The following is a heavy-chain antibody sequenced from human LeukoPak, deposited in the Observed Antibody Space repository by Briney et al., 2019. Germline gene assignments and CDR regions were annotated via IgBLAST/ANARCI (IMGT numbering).Heavy chain of an antibody. CDR3: ARLRKYSYGYDY. CDR2: IYTSGST. J-gene: IGHJ4*02. Sequence: SETLSLTCTVSGGSISSGSYYWSWIRQPAGKGLEWIGRIYTSGSTTYNSSLKSRVTISLDTSKNHFSLRLSSVTAADTAVYYCARLRKYSYGYDYWGQGTLVTVSS. V-gene: IGHV4-61*02. D-gene: IGHD5-18*01. CDR1: GGSISSGSYY.